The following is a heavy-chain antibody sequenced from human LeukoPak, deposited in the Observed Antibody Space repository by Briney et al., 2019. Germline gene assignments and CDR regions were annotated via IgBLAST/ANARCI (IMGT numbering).Heavy chain of an antibody. CDR2: IYTSVST. CDR3: ARGRGQLRFLEWLGYFDY. J-gene: IGHJ4*02. D-gene: IGHD3-3*01. CDR1: GGSISSGSYY. Sequence: PSQTLSLTCTVAGGSISSGSYYWGWIRQPAGKGLEWIGRIYTSVSTNYNPSLKSRVTISVDTSKNQFSLKLSSVTAADTAVYYCARGRGQLRFLEWLGYFDYWGQGTLVTVSS. V-gene: IGHV4-61*02.